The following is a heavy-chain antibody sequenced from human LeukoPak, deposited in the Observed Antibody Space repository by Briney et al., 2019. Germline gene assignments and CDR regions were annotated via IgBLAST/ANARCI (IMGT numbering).Heavy chain of an antibody. CDR1: GYTFTGYY. CDR2: INPNSGGT. CDR3: ARTRTVRGNEYFQH. D-gene: IGHD1-26*01. J-gene: IGHJ1*01. V-gene: IGHV1-2*04. Sequence: ASVKVSCKASGYTFTGYYMHWVRQAPGQGLEWMGWINPNSGGTNYAQKFQGWVTMTRDTSISTAYMELSRLRSDDTAVYYCARTRTVRGNEYFQHWGQGTLVTVSS.